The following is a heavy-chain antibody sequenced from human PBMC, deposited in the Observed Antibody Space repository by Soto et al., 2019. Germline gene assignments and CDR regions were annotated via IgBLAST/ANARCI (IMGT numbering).Heavy chain of an antibody. J-gene: IGHJ3*02. CDR2: IYYSGST. Sequence: PSETLSLTCTVSGGSISSSSYYWGWIRQPPGKGLEWIGSIYYSGSTYYNPSLKSRVTISVDTSKNQFSLKLSSVTAADTAVYYCARLRGQQMVLYDFDICAQGTTVTVS. D-gene: IGHD6-13*01. V-gene: IGHV4-39*01. CDR1: GGSISSSSYY. CDR3: ARLRGQQMVLYDFDI.